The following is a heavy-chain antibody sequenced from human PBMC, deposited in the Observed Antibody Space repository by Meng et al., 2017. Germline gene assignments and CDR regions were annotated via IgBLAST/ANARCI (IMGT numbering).Heavy chain of an antibody. CDR3: ARNVCGDYRIDY. V-gene: IGHV4-38-2*02. CDR2: IYHSGST. Sequence: SETLSLTCTVSGYSISSGYYGGWIRQPAGKGLEWIGSIYHSGSTYYNPSLKSRVTISVDTSKNQFSLKLSSVTAADAAVYYCARNVCGDYRIDYWGQGTPVTVSS. J-gene: IGHJ4*02. CDR1: GYSISSGYY. D-gene: IGHD4-17*01.